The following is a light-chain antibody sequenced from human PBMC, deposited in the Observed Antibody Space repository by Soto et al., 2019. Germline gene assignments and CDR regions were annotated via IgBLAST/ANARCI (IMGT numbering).Light chain of an antibody. J-gene: IGLJ3*02. Sequence: QSALTQPASVSGSPGQSITISCTGTSSDVGGYNHVSWYQQHPGKAPKLMIYEVSSRPSGVPNRFSGSKSANTASLTISGLQAEDEADYYCCSYTASDIWVFGGGTKLTVL. CDR2: EVS. CDR3: CSYTASDIWV. V-gene: IGLV2-14*01. CDR1: SSDVGGYNH.